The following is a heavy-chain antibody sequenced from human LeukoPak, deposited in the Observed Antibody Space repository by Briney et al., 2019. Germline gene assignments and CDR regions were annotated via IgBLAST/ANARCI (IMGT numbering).Heavy chain of an antibody. D-gene: IGHD5-24*01. Sequence: SETLSLTCTVSGGSISSYYWSWIRQPPGKGLEWIGYIYYSGSTNYNPSLKSRVTISVDTSKNQFSLKLSSVTAADTAVYYCARIRGRDCYIDYWGQGTLVTVSS. V-gene: IGHV4-59*01. CDR2: IYYSGST. J-gene: IGHJ4*02. CDR1: GGSISSYY. CDR3: ARIRGRDCYIDY.